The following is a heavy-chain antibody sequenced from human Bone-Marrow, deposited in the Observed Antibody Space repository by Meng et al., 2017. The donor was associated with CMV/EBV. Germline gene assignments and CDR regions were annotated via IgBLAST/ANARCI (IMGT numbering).Heavy chain of an antibody. CDR3: ATYYYDSSGYYPLGY. CDR2: IKQDGSEK. CDR1: GFTFSGYA. Sequence: GESLKISCAASGFTFSGYAMTWVRQAPGKGLEWVANIKQDGSEKYYVDSVKGRFTISRDNAKNSLYLQMNSLRAEDTAVYYCATYYYDSSGYYPLGYWGQGTLVTVSS. V-gene: IGHV3-7*01. J-gene: IGHJ4*02. D-gene: IGHD3-22*01.